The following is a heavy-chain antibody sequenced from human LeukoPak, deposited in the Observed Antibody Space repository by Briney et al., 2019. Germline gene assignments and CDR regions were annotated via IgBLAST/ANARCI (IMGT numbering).Heavy chain of an antibody. J-gene: IGHJ4*02. CDR3: AIYDSSGYYLDY. V-gene: IGHV4-39*01. Sequence: SETLSLTCTVSGGSISSSSYYWGWIRQPPGEGLEWLGSIYYSETTYYNPSLESRVTMSVDTSKNQFSLKLSSVTAADTAVYYCAIYDSSGYYLDYWGQGTLVTVSS. CDR1: GGSISSSSYY. CDR2: IYYSETT. D-gene: IGHD3-22*01.